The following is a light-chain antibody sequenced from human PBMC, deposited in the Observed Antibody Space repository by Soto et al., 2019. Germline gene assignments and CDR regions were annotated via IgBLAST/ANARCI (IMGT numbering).Light chain of an antibody. CDR1: HSVGTL. V-gene: IGKV3-15*01. Sequence: EIVMTQSPATLSVSPGERVTLSCRASHSVGTLLAWFQQRPGQAPRLLISGASTRAAGIPARFSGSGSGTDFTLTISSLQSEDFAVYYCQQHDAWPPTFGKGNKVEIK. J-gene: IGKJ1*01. CDR2: GAS. CDR3: QQHDAWPPT.